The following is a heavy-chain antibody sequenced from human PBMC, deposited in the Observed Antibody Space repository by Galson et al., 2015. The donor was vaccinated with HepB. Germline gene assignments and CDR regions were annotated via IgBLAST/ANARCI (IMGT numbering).Heavy chain of an antibody. CDR3: ARDFLPDSGPAGPGY. CDR1: GYTFTCYG. CDR2: ISAYNGNT. J-gene: IGHJ4*02. D-gene: IGHD6-19*01. Sequence: SVKVSCKASGYTFTCYGISWVRQAPGQGLEWVGWISAYNGNTNYAQKLQGRVTMTTDTSTSTAYMELRSLRSDDTAVYYCARDFLPDSGPAGPGYWGQGTLVTVSS. V-gene: IGHV1-18*01.